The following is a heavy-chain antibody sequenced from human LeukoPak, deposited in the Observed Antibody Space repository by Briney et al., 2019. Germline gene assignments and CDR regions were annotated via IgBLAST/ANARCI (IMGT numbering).Heavy chain of an antibody. D-gene: IGHD3-22*01. J-gene: IGHJ4*02. V-gene: IGHV1-18*01. CDR1: GYTFTSYG. CDR2: ISAYNGNT. Sequence: ASVKVSCKASGYTFTSYGLSWVRQAPGQGLEWMGWISAYNGNTNYAQKLQGRVTMTTDTSTSTAYMELRSLRSDDTAVYYCARVTGGYYDSSGYYYVDYWGQGTLVTVSS. CDR3: ARVTGGYYDSSGYYYVDY.